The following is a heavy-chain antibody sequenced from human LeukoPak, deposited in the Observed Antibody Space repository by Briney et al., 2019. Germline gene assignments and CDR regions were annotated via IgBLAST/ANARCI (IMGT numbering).Heavy chain of an antibody. J-gene: IGHJ6*02. V-gene: IGHV3-21*01. D-gene: IGHD2-2*01. CDR3: AKVVPAAMGGDYYYYYGMDV. Sequence: GGSLRLSCGASGFSFSDSWMSWVRQAPGKGLEWVSSISSSSSYIYYADSVKGRFTISRDNAKNSLYLQMNSLRAEDTAVYYCAKVVPAAMGGDYYYYYGMDVWGQGTTVTVSS. CDR2: ISSSSSYI. CDR1: GFSFSDSW.